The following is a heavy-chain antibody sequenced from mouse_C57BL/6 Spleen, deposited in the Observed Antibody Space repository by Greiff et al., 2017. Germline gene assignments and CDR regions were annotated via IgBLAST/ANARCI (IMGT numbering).Heavy chain of an antibody. CDR1: GFNIKDYY. Sequence: DVQLQESGAELVRPGASVKLSCTASGFNIKDYYMHWVKQRPEQGLEWIGRIDPEDGDTEYAPKFQGKATMTADTSSNTAYLQLSSLTSEDTAVYYCTRVQPSYAMDYWGQGTSVTVSS. J-gene: IGHJ4*01. V-gene: IGHV14-1*01. CDR3: TRVQPSYAMDY. D-gene: IGHD2-14*01. CDR2: IDPEDGDT.